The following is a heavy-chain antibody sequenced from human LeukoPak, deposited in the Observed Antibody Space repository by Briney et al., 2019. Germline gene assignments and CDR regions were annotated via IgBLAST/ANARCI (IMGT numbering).Heavy chain of an antibody. V-gene: IGHV3-7*04. Sequence: GGSLRLSCAASGFTFSSYWMSWVRQAPGKGLEWVANIKEEGSGKYYVDSVKGRFTISRDNAKNSLYLQMSSLRAEDTAVYYCARSGYTYAYDCWGQGTLVTVSS. J-gene: IGHJ4*02. CDR3: ARSGYTYAYDC. CDR2: IKEEGSGK. D-gene: IGHD5-18*01. CDR1: GFTFSSYW.